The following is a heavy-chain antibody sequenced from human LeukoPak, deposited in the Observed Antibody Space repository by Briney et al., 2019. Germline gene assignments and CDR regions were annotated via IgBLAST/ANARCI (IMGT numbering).Heavy chain of an antibody. CDR3: ARDGRYSSSSDYFDY. V-gene: IGHV3-21*01. Sequence: GGSLRLSCAASGFTFSSYSMNWVRQAPGKGLEWVSSISSSSSYIYYADSVKGRFTISRDNAKNSLYLQMNSLRAEDTAVYYCARDGRYSSSSDYFDYWGQGTLVTVSS. J-gene: IGHJ4*02. CDR2: ISSSSSYI. D-gene: IGHD6-13*01. CDR1: GFTFSSYS.